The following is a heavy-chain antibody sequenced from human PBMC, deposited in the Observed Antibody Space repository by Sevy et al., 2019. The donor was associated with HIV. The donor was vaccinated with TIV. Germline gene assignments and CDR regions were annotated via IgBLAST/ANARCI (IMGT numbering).Heavy chain of an antibody. D-gene: IGHD3-3*01. Sequence: ASVKVSCKASGYTFTGYYMHWVRQAPGQGLEWMGRINPNSGGTNYAQKFQGRVTMTRDTSISTAYMELSRLRSDDPAVYYCASDQSTIFGVVIIPGYWGQGTLVTVSS. CDR1: GYTFTGYY. CDR2: INPNSGGT. CDR3: ASDQSTIFGVVIIPGY. J-gene: IGHJ4*02. V-gene: IGHV1-2*06.